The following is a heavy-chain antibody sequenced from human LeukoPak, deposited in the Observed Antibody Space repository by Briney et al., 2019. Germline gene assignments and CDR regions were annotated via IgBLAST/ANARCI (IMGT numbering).Heavy chain of an antibody. CDR3: AKHYSSSSPHFDY. Sequence: GGSLRLSCAASGFTFSSYGMSWVRQAPGKGLEWVSAISGSGGGTYYADSVKGRFTISRDNSKNTLYLQMNSLRAEDTAVYYCAKHYSSSSPHFDYWGQGTLVTVSS. D-gene: IGHD6-6*01. CDR2: ISGSGGGT. V-gene: IGHV3-23*01. J-gene: IGHJ4*02. CDR1: GFTFSSYG.